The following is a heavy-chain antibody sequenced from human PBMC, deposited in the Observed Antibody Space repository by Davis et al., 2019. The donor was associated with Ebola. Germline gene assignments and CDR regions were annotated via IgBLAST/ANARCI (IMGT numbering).Heavy chain of an antibody. D-gene: IGHD2-2*01. J-gene: IGHJ6*02. CDR3: ARRGGNIVVVPPAHYYYGMDV. CDR2: IIPLLGIT. V-gene: IGHV1-69*10. CDR1: GGTFSTYA. Sequence: SVKVSCKASGGTFSTYAISWVRQAPGQGLEWMGGIIPLLGITNYAQKFQGRVTIIADESTSTAYMELSSLRSDDTAVYYCARRGGNIVVVPPAHYYYGMDVWGQGTTVTVSS.